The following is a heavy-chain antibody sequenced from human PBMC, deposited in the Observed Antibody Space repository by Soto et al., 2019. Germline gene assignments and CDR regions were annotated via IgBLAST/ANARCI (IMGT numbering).Heavy chain of an antibody. CDR1: GDSMSPFY. Sequence: QVPLQESGPGLVKPSENLSLTCTVSGDSMSPFYWNWIRQSPGKGLEWIGYIYYSGNTNYNPSLKRRVDISVDTSKNQFYLKLSSVTAADTAVYYCARGVYDYWSGYYAGSGLDVWGQGTTVTVS. D-gene: IGHD3-3*01. CDR2: IYYSGNT. J-gene: IGHJ6*02. CDR3: ARGVYDYWSGYYAGSGLDV. V-gene: IGHV4-59*13.